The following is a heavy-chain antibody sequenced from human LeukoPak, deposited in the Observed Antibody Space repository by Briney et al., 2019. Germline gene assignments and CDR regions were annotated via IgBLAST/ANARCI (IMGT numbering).Heavy chain of an antibody. V-gene: IGHV4-59*01. CDR3: ARGDSIVAFDI. CDR1: GDSISSYY. D-gene: IGHD3-22*01. J-gene: IGHJ3*02. Sequence: SETLSLTCTVSGDSISSYYWSWIRQRPGKGLEWIGYIYYSGSTNYNPSLKSRVTISVDTSENQFSLKLSSVTAADTAVYYCARGDSIVAFDIWGQGTMVTVSS. CDR2: IYYSGST.